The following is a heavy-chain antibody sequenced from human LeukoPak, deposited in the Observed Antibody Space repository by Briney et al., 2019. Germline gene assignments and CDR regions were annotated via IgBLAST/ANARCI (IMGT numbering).Heavy chain of an antibody. J-gene: IGHJ3*02. CDR3: ARGAVVVRSSAFDI. CDR2: ISAYNGNT. V-gene: IGHV1-18*04. Sequence: ASVKVSCKASGYTFTSYDISWVRQAPGQGLEWIAWISAYNGNTNYAHKLQGRVTMTTDTSTSTAYMEPRSLRSDATAVYYCARGAVVVRSSAFDIWGQGTMVTVSS. CDR1: GYTFTSYD. D-gene: IGHD6-19*01.